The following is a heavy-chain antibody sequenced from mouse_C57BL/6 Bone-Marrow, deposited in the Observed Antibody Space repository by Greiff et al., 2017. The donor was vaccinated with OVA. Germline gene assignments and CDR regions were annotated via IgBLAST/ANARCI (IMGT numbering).Heavy chain of an antibody. Sequence: EVKLMESGGGLVKPGGSLKLSCAASGFTFSDYGMHWVRQAPEKGLEWVAYISSGSSTIYYAYTVKGRFTISRDNAKNTLFLQMTSLRSEDTAMYYCARTDYWGQGTTLTVSS. CDR3: ARTDY. J-gene: IGHJ2*01. CDR1: GFTFSDYG. CDR2: ISSGSSTI. V-gene: IGHV5-17*01.